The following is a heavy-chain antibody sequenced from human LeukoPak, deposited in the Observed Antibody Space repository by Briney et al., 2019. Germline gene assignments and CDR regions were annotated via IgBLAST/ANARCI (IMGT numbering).Heavy chain of an antibody. CDR1: GGSISSGGYS. D-gene: IGHD4-17*01. Sequence: SETLSLTCAVSGGSISSGGYSWSWIRQPPGKGLEWIGYIYHSGSTYYNPSLKSRVTISVDRSKNQFSLKLSSVTAADTAVYYCARVRRGTVTPGAFDIWGQGTMVTVSS. J-gene: IGHJ3*02. CDR3: ARVRRGTVTPGAFDI. V-gene: IGHV4-30-2*01. CDR2: IYHSGST.